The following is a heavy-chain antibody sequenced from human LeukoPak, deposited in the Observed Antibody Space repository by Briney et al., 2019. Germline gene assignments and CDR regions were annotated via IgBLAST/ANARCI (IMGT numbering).Heavy chain of an antibody. CDR1: GFTFSSYA. CDR3: AKDLRSTSTNWFDP. D-gene: IGHD2-2*01. V-gene: IGHV3-23*01. J-gene: IGHJ5*02. CDR2: ISGSGGSR. Sequence: GGSLRLSCAASGFTFSSYAMSWVRQAPGKGLEWVSAISGSGGSRYYADSVKGRFTISRDNSKNTLYLQMNSLRAEDTAVYYCAKDLRSTSTNWFDPWGQGTLVTVSS.